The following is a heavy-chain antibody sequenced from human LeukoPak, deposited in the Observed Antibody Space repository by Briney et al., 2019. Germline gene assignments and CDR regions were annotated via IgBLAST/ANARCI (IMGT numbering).Heavy chain of an antibody. CDR2: ISAYNGDT. D-gene: IGHD1-26*01. J-gene: IGHJ6*03. CDR1: GYTFSSYG. CDR3: ARASGHYYYYYMDV. Sequence: ASVKVSCKSSGYTFSSYGINWVRQAPGEGLEWMGWISAYNGDTIYAQKFQGRVTMTADTSTNTAYMDLRSLRSDDTAVYYCARASGHYYYYYMDVWAKGTTVTISS. V-gene: IGHV1-18*01.